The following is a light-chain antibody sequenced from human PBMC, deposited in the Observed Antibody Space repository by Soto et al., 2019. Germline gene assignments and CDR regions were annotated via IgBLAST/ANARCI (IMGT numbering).Light chain of an antibody. J-gene: IGKJ1*01. Sequence: DIQMTQSPSTLSASVGERVTITCRASQSISNWLAWYQQKPGKAPKLLIYDASSLGSGVPSRFSGTGSGTEFTLTISGLQPGDFATYYCQQYNSYSPWTFGQGTKVEIK. V-gene: IGKV1-5*01. CDR1: QSISNW. CDR2: DAS. CDR3: QQYNSYSPWT.